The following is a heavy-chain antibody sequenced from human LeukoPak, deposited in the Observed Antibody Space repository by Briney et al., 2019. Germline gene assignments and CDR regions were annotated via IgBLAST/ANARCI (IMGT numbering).Heavy chain of an antibody. J-gene: IGHJ4*02. Sequence: SETLSLTCAVYGGSFSGYYWSWIRQPPGKGLEWIGEINHSGSTNYNPSLKSRVTISVDTSKNQFSLKPSSVTAADTAVYYCARTIPGIAVAGTSPYFDYWGQGTLVTVSS. CDR2: INHSGST. V-gene: IGHV4-34*01. D-gene: IGHD6-19*01. CDR1: GGSFSGYY. CDR3: ARTIPGIAVAGTSPYFDY.